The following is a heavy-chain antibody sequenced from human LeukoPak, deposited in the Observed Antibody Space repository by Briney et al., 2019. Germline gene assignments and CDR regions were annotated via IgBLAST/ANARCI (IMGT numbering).Heavy chain of an antibody. CDR3: ATGLWPPKAFDI. CDR2: FDPEDGEI. D-gene: IGHD2/OR15-2a*01. Sequence: ASVKVSCKVSGYTLTELSMRWVRQAPGKGLEWMGGFDPEDGEIIYAQKLQGRVTMTEDTSTDTAYMELSSLRSEDTAVYYCATGLWPPKAFDIWGQGTMVTVSS. CDR1: GYTLTELS. J-gene: IGHJ3*02. V-gene: IGHV1-24*01.